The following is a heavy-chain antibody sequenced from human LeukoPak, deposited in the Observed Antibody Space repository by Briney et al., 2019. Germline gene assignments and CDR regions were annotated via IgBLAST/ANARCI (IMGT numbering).Heavy chain of an antibody. D-gene: IGHD2-2*01. J-gene: IGHJ5*02. CDR1: GYSFTNYW. CDR2: IYPADSDT. V-gene: IGHV5-51*01. CDR3: TSHTSGNWFDL. Sequence: GESLKISCKSSGYSFTNYWIGWVRQMPGKGLEWMGIIYPADSDTRYSPSFVGQVTISVDKSINTAYLQWSSLRASDTAFYYCTSHTSGNWFDLWGQGTLVTVSS.